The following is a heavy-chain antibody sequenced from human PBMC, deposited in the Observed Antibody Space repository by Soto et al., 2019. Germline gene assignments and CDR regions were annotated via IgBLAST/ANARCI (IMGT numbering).Heavy chain of an antibody. D-gene: IGHD3-10*01. Sequence: TVSCKASGVTSSNYVISSARQSPGHGPYYMGGIIPTFGTSNYAQKFQGRVTFTADKSTSPTYMELSSLRSEDTAVYYCARAMTMVRGPFYYYAMDVCGQGTTVTVAS. V-gene: IGHV1-69*06. CDR3: ARAMTMVRGPFYYYAMDV. CDR2: IIPTFGTS. J-gene: IGHJ6*02. CDR1: GVTSSNYV.